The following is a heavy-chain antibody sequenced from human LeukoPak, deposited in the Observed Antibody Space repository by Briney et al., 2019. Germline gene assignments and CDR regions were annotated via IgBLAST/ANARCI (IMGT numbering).Heavy chain of an antibody. Sequence: PGGSLRLSCAASGFTLSSYEMNWVRLAPGKGLEWISYISRTGNSIYYADSVKGRFTISRDSAKNSLYLQMNSLRAEDTAVYYCARGSYGSNWYVDYWGQGTLVTVAS. J-gene: IGHJ4*02. D-gene: IGHD6-13*01. V-gene: IGHV3-48*03. CDR1: GFTLSSYE. CDR3: ARGSYGSNWYVDY. CDR2: ISRTGNSI.